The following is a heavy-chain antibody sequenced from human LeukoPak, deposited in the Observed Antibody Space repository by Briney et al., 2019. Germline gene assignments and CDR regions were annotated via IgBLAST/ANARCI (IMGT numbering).Heavy chain of an antibody. Sequence: GGSLRLSCAASGFTFSSYAMSWVRQTPGKSLEWVSGIGGSGSRTYYADSVKGRFTISRDNSKNTLYLQMNSLRAEDTAVYYCAKINTGTTRVDYWGQGTLVTVSS. CDR2: IGGSGSRT. D-gene: IGHD1-1*01. CDR3: AKINTGTTRVDY. J-gene: IGHJ4*02. V-gene: IGHV3-23*01. CDR1: GFTFSSYA.